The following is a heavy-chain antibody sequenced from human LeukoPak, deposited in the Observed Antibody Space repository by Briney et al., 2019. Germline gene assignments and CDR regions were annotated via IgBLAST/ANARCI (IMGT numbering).Heavy chain of an antibody. V-gene: IGHV4-34*01. CDR3: ARGGLGVVPTMVGGVIRGYYYYGMDV. Sequence: PPQSLSPTCAVYGGSFSIYYCSWIRQPPKKGLEWIGAIHHSGSTNYNPSPKSRATISVDTSKNQFSLKLSSVTAADTAVYYCARGGLGVVPTMVGGVIRGYYYYGMDVWGQGTTVTVSS. D-gene: IGHD3-10*01. J-gene: IGHJ6*02. CDR2: IHHSGST. CDR1: GGSFSIYY.